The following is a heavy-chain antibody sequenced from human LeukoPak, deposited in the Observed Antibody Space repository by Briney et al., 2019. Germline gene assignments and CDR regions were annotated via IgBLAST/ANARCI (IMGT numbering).Heavy chain of an antibody. Sequence: GGSLRLSCTASGFPFSSYGMPWVRQAPGKGLEYVSGISSNGDSTYYANSVKGRFTISRDNSKNTLYLQMGSLRAEDMAVFYCARDSSITNYYYGMDVWGQGTTVTVSS. CDR3: ARDSSITNYYYGMDV. J-gene: IGHJ6*02. CDR2: ISSNGDST. V-gene: IGHV3-64*01. D-gene: IGHD2-2*01. CDR1: GFPFSSYG.